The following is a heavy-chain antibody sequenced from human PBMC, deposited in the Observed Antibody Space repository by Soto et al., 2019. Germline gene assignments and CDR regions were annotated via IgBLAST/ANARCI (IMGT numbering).Heavy chain of an antibody. J-gene: IGHJ4*02. V-gene: IGHV3-23*01. Sequence: EVHLLESGGGLVQPGGSLRLSCAASGFTFSSYAMTWVRQAPGKGLEWVSGISGSDASTYYADSVKGRFTISRDNSKNTLYLQMHSLRAEDTAVYYCAIDEYTSGWYRSNLLEYWGQGTLVTVSS. CDR1: GFTFSSYA. CDR2: ISGSDAST. CDR3: AIDEYTSGWYRSNLLEY. D-gene: IGHD6-19*01.